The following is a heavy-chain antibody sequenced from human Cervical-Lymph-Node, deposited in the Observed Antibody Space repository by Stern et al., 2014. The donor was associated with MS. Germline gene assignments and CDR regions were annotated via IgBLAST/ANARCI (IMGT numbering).Heavy chain of an antibody. V-gene: IGHV3-21*01. Sequence: VQLVESGGGLVKPGGSLRLSCAASGFTFSSYSMNWVRQAPGTGLEWVSSISSSSNYIYYADSVKGRFTISRDNAKNSLYLQMNSLRVEDTAVYYCARGPPFDYWGQGTLVTVSS. CDR3: ARGPPFDY. J-gene: IGHJ4*02. CDR2: ISSSSNYI. CDR1: GFTFSSYS.